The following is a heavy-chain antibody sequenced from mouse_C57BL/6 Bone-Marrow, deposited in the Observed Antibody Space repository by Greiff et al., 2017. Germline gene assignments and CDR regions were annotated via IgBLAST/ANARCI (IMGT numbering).Heavy chain of an antibody. J-gene: IGHJ2*01. CDR3: ARLRRHYFDY. Sequence: EVMLVESGGGLVKPGGSLKLSCAASGFTFSDYGMHWVRQAPEKGLEWVAYISSGSSTIYYADTVKGRFTISRDNAKNTLFLQMTSRRSEDTAMYYCARLRRHYFDYWGQGTTLTVSS. CDR2: ISSGSSTI. D-gene: IGHD1-2*01. V-gene: IGHV5-17*01. CDR1: GFTFSDYG.